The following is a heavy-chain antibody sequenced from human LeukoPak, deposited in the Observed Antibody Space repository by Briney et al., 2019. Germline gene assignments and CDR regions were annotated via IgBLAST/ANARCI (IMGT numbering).Heavy chain of an antibody. Sequence: PSETLSLTCTVSAGSIRSYHWNWIRQSPGRGLEWIGYIYYTGSSNYSPSLKSRVTMSVDTSKSQFSLRLSSVTAADTAVYYCATTSYDSGYDPGAFDIWGQGAVVTVSS. J-gene: IGHJ3*02. V-gene: IGHV4-59*12. CDR2: IYYTGSS. CDR1: AGSIRSYH. CDR3: ATTSYDSGYDPGAFDI. D-gene: IGHD3-22*01.